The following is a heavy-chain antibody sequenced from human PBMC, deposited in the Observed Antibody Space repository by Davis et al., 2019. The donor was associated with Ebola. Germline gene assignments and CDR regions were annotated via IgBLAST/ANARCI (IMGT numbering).Heavy chain of an antibody. Sequence: PGGSLRLSCAASGFTFSGSAMHWVRQAPGKGLEWVAVIPYDGSNKYYADSVKGRFTISRDNSKNSLSLQMNSLRDEDTAVYYCTRDAAIDYYQYYGMDVWGQGTMVTVSS. CDR3: TRDAAIDYYQYYGMDV. CDR2: IPYDGSNK. CDR1: GFTFSGSA. J-gene: IGHJ6*02. D-gene: IGHD6-13*01. V-gene: IGHV3-30*04.